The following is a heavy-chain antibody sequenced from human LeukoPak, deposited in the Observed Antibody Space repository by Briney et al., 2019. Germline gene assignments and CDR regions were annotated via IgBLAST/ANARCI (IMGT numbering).Heavy chain of an antibody. V-gene: IGHV4-39*07. CDR1: GGSISSSGYY. D-gene: IGHD6-13*01. J-gene: IGHJ5*02. CDR2: INHSAST. CDR3: ARAAGSWYLGWFDP. Sequence: SETLSLTCTVSGGSISSSGYYWGWIRQPPGKGLEWIGEINHSASTNYNPSLKRRVTISVDTSKNQFSLKLSSVTAADTAVYYCARAAGSWYLGWFDPWGQGTLVTVSS.